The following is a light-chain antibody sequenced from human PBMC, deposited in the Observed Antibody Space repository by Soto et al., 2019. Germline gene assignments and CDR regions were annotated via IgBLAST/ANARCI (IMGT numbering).Light chain of an antibody. V-gene: IGKV1-27*01. CDR1: QGISNY. Sequence: DIKITQGPSILYASVGDRVTITCRASQGISNYLAWYQQKPGKVPKLLIYAASTLQSGVPSRCSGSGSRTDITLTISILPPEYVATYYCQKDNRAPLTFGRGTKVEIK. CDR3: QKDNRAPLT. CDR2: AAS. J-gene: IGKJ4*01.